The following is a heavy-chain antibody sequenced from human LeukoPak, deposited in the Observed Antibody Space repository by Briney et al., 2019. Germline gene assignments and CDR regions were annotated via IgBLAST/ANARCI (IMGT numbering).Heavy chain of an antibody. J-gene: IGHJ4*02. CDR2: INQDGSKE. CDR1: GFIFSNYW. D-gene: IGHD5-12*01. CDR3: VRDGGVSGYDLLDN. V-gene: IGHV3-7*01. Sequence: GGSLRLSCTASGFIFSNYWMTWVRQAPGKGLEWVAQINQDGSKEYYIDSVKARFSISRDNARNSLSLQMNSLRAEDTAVYYCVRDGGVSGYDLLDNWGQGTLVTVPS.